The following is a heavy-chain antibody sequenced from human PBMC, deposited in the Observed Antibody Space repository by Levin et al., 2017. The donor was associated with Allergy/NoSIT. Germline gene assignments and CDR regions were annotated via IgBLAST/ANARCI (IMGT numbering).Heavy chain of an antibody. Sequence: SVKVSCKASGGTFSSYTISWVRQAPGQGLEWMGRIIPILGIANYAQKFQGRVTITADKSTSTAYMELSSLRSEDTAVYYCARVANNEYSSSSRWFDPWGQGTLVTVSS. J-gene: IGHJ5*02. CDR3: ARVANNEYSSSSRWFDP. D-gene: IGHD6-6*01. V-gene: IGHV1-69*02. CDR1: GGTFSSYT. CDR2: IIPILGIA.